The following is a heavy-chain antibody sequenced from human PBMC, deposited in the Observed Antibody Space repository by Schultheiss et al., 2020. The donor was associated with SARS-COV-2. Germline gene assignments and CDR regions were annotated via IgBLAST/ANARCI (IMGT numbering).Heavy chain of an antibody. CDR2: IYHSGST. D-gene: IGHD6-19*01. J-gene: IGHJ3*02. CDR3: ARGQQWLADDAFDI. Sequence: GSLRLSCAVSGGSISSSNWWSWVRQPPGKGLEWIGEIYHSGSTNYNPSLKSRVTISVDKSKNQFSLKLSSVTAADTAVYYCARGQQWLADDAFDIWGQGTMVTVSS. V-gene: IGHV4-4*02. CDR1: GGSISSSNW.